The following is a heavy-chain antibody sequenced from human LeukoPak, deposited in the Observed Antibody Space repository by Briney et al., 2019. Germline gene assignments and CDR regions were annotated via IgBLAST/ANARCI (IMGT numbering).Heavy chain of an antibody. CDR2: ISAYNGDT. CDR1: GYTFTSYG. Sequence: ASVKVSCKASGYTFTSYGISWVRQAPGQGLEWMGWISAYNGDTYYAQKLQGRVTMTTDTSTRTVYMELRSLRSDDTAVYYCARVGEQQLQYYFDYWGQGTLVTVSS. CDR3: ARVGEQQLQYYFDY. D-gene: IGHD6-13*01. V-gene: IGHV1-18*01. J-gene: IGHJ4*02.